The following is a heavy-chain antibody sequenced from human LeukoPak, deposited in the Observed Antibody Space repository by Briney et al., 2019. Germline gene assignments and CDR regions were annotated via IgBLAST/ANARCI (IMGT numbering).Heavy chain of an antibody. Sequence: SVKVSCKTSGGTFSTYSINWVRQAPGQGLEWMGGIIPMYGITNYAQNFQGRVTITADTSTSTAYLELSSLRSEDTAVYYYADGVEYSDSSPYYFDYWGQGTLVTVSS. V-gene: IGHV1-69*10. CDR2: IIPMYGIT. J-gene: IGHJ4*02. CDR3: ADGVEYSDSSPYYFDY. CDR1: GGTFSTYS. D-gene: IGHD6-6*01.